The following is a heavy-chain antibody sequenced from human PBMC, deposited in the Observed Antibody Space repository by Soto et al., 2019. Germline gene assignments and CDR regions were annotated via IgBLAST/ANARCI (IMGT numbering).Heavy chain of an antibody. CDR3: ARAHKLYSSSSDYYYYYYMDV. CDR2: IYYSGST. J-gene: IGHJ6*03. Sequence: PSETLSLTCTVSGGSISSYYWSWIRQPPGKGLEWIGYIYYSGSTNYNPSLKSRATISVDTSKNQFSLKLSSVTAADTAVYYCARAHKLYSSSSDYYYYYYMDVWGKGTTVTVSS. D-gene: IGHD6-6*01. CDR1: GGSISSYY. V-gene: IGHV4-59*01.